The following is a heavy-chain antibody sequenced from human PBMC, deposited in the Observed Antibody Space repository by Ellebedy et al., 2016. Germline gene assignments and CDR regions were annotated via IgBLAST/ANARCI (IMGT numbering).Heavy chain of an antibody. CDR1: GGSISSYY. CDR3: ARLNCSGGSCYSDY. Sequence: SETLSLXXTVSGGSISSYYWSWIRQPPGKGLEWIGYIYYSGSTNYNPSLKSRVTISVDTSKNQFSLKLSSVTAADTAVYYCARLNCSGGSCYSDYWGQGTLVTVSS. D-gene: IGHD2-15*01. CDR2: IYYSGST. J-gene: IGHJ4*02. V-gene: IGHV4-59*08.